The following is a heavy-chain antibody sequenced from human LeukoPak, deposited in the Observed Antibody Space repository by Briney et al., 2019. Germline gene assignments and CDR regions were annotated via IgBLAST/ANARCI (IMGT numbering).Heavy chain of an antibody. Sequence: SEPLSLTCTVSGDPFSPYYWRWIRQPPGGALECIGYIYYSGSTDYNPSLKSRVTMSLDTSKNQFSLNLNSVTAADTAIYYCARAVITFGGAVAKGFDCWGQGTLVTVSS. J-gene: IGHJ4*02. CDR2: IYYSGST. V-gene: IGHV4-59*01. CDR3: ARAVITFGGAVAKGFDC. D-gene: IGHD3-16*01. CDR1: GDPFSPYY.